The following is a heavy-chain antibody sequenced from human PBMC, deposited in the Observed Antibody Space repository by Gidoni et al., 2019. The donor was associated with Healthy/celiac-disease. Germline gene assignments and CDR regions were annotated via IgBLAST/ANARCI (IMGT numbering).Heavy chain of an antibody. CDR1: GYTFTCYY. J-gene: IGHJ3*02. Sequence: QVQLVQSGAEVKKPGASVQVSCKDPGYTFTCYYMHWVRPAPGQGLELMGWINPNSGATNYAQKFQGRVTITRDTSIRTAYMELSRLRSDDTAVYYCAGGDWENAFDIWGQGTMVTVSS. CDR3: AGGDWENAFDI. V-gene: IGHV1-2*02. CDR2: INPNSGAT. D-gene: IGHD3-16*01.